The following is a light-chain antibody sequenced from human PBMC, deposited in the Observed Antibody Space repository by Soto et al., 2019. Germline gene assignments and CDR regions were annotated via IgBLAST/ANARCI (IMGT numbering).Light chain of an antibody. CDR2: DVS. Sequence: QSALTQPRSVSWSPGQSVTISCTGTSSDVCGYNYVSLYQQHPGKAPKLMIYDVSKRPSGVPDRFSGSKSGNMASLPISGLQAEDEADYYCCSYAGSSSYVLGTGTKVTVL. V-gene: IGLV2-11*01. CDR3: CSYAGSSSYV. CDR1: SSDVCGYNY. J-gene: IGLJ1*01.